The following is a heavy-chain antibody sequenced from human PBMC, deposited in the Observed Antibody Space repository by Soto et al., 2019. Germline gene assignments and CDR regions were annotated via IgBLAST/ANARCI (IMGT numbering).Heavy chain of an antibody. CDR1: GFTFTSSA. Sequence: GASVKVSCKASGFTFTSSAVQWVRQARGQRLEWIGWIVVGSGNTNYAQKFQERVTITRDMSTSTAYMELSSLRSEDTAVYYCAADRRSGSYHSYYFDYWGQGTLVTVSS. CDR3: AADRRSGSYHSYYFDY. D-gene: IGHD1-26*01. V-gene: IGHV1-58*01. J-gene: IGHJ4*02. CDR2: IVVGSGNT.